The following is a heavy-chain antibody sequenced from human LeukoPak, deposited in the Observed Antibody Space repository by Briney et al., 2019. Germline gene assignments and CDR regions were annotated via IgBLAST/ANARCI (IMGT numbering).Heavy chain of an antibody. CDR2: INHSGST. Sequence: PSETLSLTCAVYGGSFSGYYWSWIRQPPGKGLEWIGEINHSGSTNYNPSLKSRVTISVDTSKNQFSLKLSSVTAADTAVYYCAGGRPPGIVGATTQKAPSDYWGQGTLVTVSS. CDR3: AGGRPPGIVGATTQKAPSDY. D-gene: IGHD1-26*01. J-gene: IGHJ4*02. V-gene: IGHV4-34*01. CDR1: GGSFSGYY.